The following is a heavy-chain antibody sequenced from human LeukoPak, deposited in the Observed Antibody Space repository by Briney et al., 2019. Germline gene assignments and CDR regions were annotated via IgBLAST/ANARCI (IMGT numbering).Heavy chain of an antibody. CDR3: ARRAVAGTVDAFDI. Sequence: RPSETLSLTCTVSGGSITSSSYYWGWIRQPPGKGLEWIGSIYYSGSTYYNPSLKSRVTISVDTSKYQFSLKLSSVTAADTAVYYCARRAVAGTVDAFDIWGQGTMVTVSS. CDR1: GGSITSSSYY. D-gene: IGHD6-19*01. CDR2: IYYSGST. J-gene: IGHJ3*02. V-gene: IGHV4-39*01.